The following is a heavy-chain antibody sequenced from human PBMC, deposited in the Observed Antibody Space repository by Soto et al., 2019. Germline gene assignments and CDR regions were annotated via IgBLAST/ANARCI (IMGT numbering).Heavy chain of an antibody. CDR3: AKDPGYCSGGSCFYGMDV. CDR2: ISYDGSNK. D-gene: IGHD2-15*01. V-gene: IGHV3-30*18. CDR1: GFTFSSYG. Sequence: PGGSLRLSCAASGFTFSSYGMHWVRQAPGKGLEWVAVISYDGSNKYYADSVKGRFTISRDNSKNTLYLQMNSLRAEDTAVYYCAKDPGYCSGGSCFYGMDVWGQGTTVTVSS. J-gene: IGHJ6*02.